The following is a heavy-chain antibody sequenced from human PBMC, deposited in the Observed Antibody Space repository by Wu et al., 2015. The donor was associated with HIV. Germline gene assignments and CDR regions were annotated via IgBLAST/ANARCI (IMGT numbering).Heavy chain of an antibody. CDR1: GYTFTSYG. V-gene: IGHV1-18*01. D-gene: IGHD3-3*01. CDR2: ISAYNGNT. Sequence: QVQLVQSGAEVKKPGASVKVSCKASGYTFTSYGISWVRQAPGQGLEWMGWISAYNGNTNYAQKLQGRVTMTTDTSTSTAYMELRSLRSDDTAVYYCARPRSYYDFWSGYYTDAFDIWAKGQWSPSLQ. CDR3: ARPRSYYDFWSGYYTDAFDI. J-gene: IGHJ3*02.